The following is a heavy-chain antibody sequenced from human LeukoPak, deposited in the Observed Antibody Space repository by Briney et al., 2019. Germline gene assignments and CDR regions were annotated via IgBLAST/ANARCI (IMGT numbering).Heavy chain of an antibody. D-gene: IGHD5-18*01. CDR3: TTAAGTAMPDY. CDR2: IKSKNDGGTT. Sequence: GGSLRLSCAASGFTFSNAWMSWVRQAPGKGLEWDGRIKSKNDGGTTDYAAAVKGRFNSSRDETKNTLYLQMNSLKTEDTAVYYCTTAAGTAMPDYWGQGTLVTVSS. V-gene: IGHV3-15*01. J-gene: IGHJ4*02. CDR1: GFTFSNAW.